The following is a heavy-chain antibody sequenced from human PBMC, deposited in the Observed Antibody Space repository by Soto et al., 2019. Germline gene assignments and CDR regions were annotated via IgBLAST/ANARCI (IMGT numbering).Heavy chain of an antibody. CDR3: ARVMTLTNRVLGGYYYGMDV. CDR2: ISAYNGNT. CDR1: GYTFTSYG. D-gene: IGHD3-16*01. J-gene: IGHJ6*02. V-gene: IGHV1-18*01. Sequence: QVQLVQSGAEVKKPGASVKVSCKASGYTFTSYGINWVRQAPGQGLEWMGWISAYNGNTNYAQKLQGRVTMTTDTSTSTAYMELRSLRSDETAVYYCARVMTLTNRVLGGYYYGMDVWGQGTTVTVSS.